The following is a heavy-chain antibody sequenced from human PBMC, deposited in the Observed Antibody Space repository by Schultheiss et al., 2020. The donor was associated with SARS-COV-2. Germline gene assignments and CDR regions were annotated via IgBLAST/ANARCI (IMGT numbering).Heavy chain of an antibody. Sequence: GGSLRLSCAASGFTFSNYWMSWVRQAPGKGLEWVAVIWYDGSNKYYADSVKGRFTISRDNAKNSLYLQMNSLRAEDTAVYYCARSRVVVVPAAYYYYGMDVWGQGTTVTVSS. J-gene: IGHJ6*02. CDR2: IWYDGSNK. V-gene: IGHV3-33*08. CDR1: GFTFSNYW. CDR3: ARSRVVVVPAAYYYYGMDV. D-gene: IGHD2-2*01.